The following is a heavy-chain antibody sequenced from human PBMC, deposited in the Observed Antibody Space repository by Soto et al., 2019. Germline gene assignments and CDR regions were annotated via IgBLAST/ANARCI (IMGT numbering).Heavy chain of an antibody. CDR2: ISAYNGNT. V-gene: IGHV1-18*01. J-gene: IGHJ4*02. D-gene: IGHD6-19*01. Sequence: ASVKVSCKASGYTFTSYGISWVRQAPGQGLEWMGWISAYNGNTNYAQKLQGRVTMTTDTSTSTAYMELRSLRSDDTAVYYCARDRGIPDIAVAGTAPFDYWGQGTLVTVSS. CDR3: ARDRGIPDIAVAGTAPFDY. CDR1: GYTFTSYG.